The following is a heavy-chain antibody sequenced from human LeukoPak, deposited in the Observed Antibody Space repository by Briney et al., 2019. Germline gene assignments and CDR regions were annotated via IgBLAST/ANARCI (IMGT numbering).Heavy chain of an antibody. CDR3: AKESSWNTSPLDS. J-gene: IGHJ4*02. CDR2: ISGYSGPA. Sequence: GGSLRLSCAASGFSFGSYGLSWVRQAPGKGLQWISYISGYSGPAYYADSVEGRFTISRDNAKNSVFLQMNGLTTEDTALYFCAKESSWNTSPLDSWGQGILVTVSS. V-gene: IGHV3-48*04. D-gene: IGHD6-13*01. CDR1: GFSFGSYG.